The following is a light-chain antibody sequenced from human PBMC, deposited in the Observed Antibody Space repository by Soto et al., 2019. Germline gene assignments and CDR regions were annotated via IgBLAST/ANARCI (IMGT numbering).Light chain of an antibody. CDR2: GAS. Sequence: EIVMPQSPATLSVSPGARATLSCRASQSVSSKLAWYQQKPGQAPRLLIYGASSRATGIPDRFSGSGSETDFTLTIRRLEPEDLALYYCQQYGSSAPITVGKGTRLEIK. CDR3: QQYGSSAPIT. V-gene: IGKV3-20*01. CDR1: QSVSSK. J-gene: IGKJ5*01.